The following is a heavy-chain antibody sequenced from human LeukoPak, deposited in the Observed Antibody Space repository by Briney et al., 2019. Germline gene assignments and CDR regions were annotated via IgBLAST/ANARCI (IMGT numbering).Heavy chain of an antibody. CDR3: ARGLTGYLTHFDY. CDR1: GGSFSGYY. Sequence: SETLSLTCAVYGGSFSGYYWSWIRQPPGKGLEWIGEINHSGSTNYNPSLKSRVTISVDTSKNQFSLKLSSVTAADTAVYYCARGLTGYLTHFDYWGQGTLVTVSS. V-gene: IGHV4-34*01. J-gene: IGHJ4*02. CDR2: INHSGST. D-gene: IGHD3-9*01.